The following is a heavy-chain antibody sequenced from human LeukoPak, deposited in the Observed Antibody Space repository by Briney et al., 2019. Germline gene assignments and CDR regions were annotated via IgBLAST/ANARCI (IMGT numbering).Heavy chain of an antibody. Sequence: PSETLSLTCTVSGGSISSGDYYWSWIRQPPGKGLEWIGYIYYSGSTYYNPSLKSRVTISVDTSKNQFSLKLSSVTAADTAVYYCARAPIVGANNWFDPWGQGTLVTVSS. V-gene: IGHV4-30-4*08. J-gene: IGHJ5*02. CDR3: ARAPIVGANNWFDP. D-gene: IGHD1-26*01. CDR2: IYYSGST. CDR1: GGSISSGDYY.